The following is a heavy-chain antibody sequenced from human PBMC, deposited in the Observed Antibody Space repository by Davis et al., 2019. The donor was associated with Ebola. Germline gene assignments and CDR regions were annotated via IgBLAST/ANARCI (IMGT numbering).Heavy chain of an antibody. CDR1: GGSISGFY. D-gene: IGHD3-10*01. CDR2: IDKRGSS. V-gene: IGHV4-59*01. Sequence: MPSATLSPTCTVSGGSISGFYWNWIRQPPGKGLEWIGYIDKRGSSNYNPSLKTRLTISLDTSRNQLSLKLRSVTAADTAVYYCARDEVMVRGIFEYYHGMDVWGQGTAVTVSS. J-gene: IGHJ6*02. CDR3: ARDEVMVRGIFEYYHGMDV.